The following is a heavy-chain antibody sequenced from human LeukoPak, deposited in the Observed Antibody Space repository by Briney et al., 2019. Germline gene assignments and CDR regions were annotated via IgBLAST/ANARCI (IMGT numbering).Heavy chain of an antibody. Sequence: ASVKLSCKVSGYTLTELSMHWVRQAPGKGLEWMGGFDPEDGETIYAQKFQGRVTMTEDTSTDTAYMELSSLRSEDTAVYYCATWRCSGGSCYSLPYYYGMDVWGQGTTVTVSS. CDR2: FDPEDGET. D-gene: IGHD2-15*01. J-gene: IGHJ6*02. V-gene: IGHV1-24*01. CDR3: ATWRCSGGSCYSLPYYYGMDV. CDR1: GYTLTELS.